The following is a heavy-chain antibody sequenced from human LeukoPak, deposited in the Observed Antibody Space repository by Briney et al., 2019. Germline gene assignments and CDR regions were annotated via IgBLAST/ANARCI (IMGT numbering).Heavy chain of an antibody. Sequence: SETLSLTCAVYGGSFSGYYWSWIRQPPGKGLEWIGEINHSGSTNYNPSLKSRVTISVDTSKNQFSLKLSPVTAADTAAYYCASNLWFGELAPGYWGQGTLVTVSS. CDR3: ASNLWFGELAPGY. D-gene: IGHD3-10*01. CDR2: INHSGST. CDR1: GGSFSGYY. J-gene: IGHJ4*02. V-gene: IGHV4-34*01.